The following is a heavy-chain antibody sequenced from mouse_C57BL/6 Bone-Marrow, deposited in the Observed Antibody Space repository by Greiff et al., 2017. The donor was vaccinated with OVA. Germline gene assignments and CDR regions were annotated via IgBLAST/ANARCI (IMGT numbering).Heavy chain of an antibody. CDR2: FYPGSGSI. D-gene: IGHD2-4*01. V-gene: IGHV1-62-2*01. J-gene: IGHJ2*01. Sequence: VQVVESGAELVKPGASVKLSCKASGYTFTEYTIHWVKQRSGQGLEWIGWFYPGSGSIKYNEKFKDKATLTADKSSSTVYMELSRLTSEDSAVYFCARHENYDSPFDYWGQGTTLTVSS. CDR1: GYTFTEYT. CDR3: ARHENYDSPFDY.